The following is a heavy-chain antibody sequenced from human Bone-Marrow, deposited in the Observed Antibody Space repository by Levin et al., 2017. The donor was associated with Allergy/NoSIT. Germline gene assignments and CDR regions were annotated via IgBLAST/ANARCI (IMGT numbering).Heavy chain of an antibody. CDR2: IYGSGGTT. V-gene: IGHV3-23*01. J-gene: IGHJ4*02. Sequence: AGGSLRLSCAASGFTFASYAMSWVRQAPGKGLGWVSSIYGSGGTTYYADSVKGRFTISRDNSKNTLYLQMNSLRADDTAVYYCVKREPGTDWFYFGYWGQGTLVTVSS. CDR1: GFTFASYA. D-gene: IGHD3/OR15-3a*01. CDR3: VKREPGTDWFYFGY.